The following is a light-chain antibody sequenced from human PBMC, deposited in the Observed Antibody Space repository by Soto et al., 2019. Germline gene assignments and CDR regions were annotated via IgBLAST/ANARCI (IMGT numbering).Light chain of an antibody. CDR2: EVS. CDR3: SSYAGSNNLV. J-gene: IGLJ2*01. V-gene: IGLV2-8*01. Sequence: QSARTQPPSASGSPGQSVTISCTGTNSDVGGYNYVSWYQQHPGKAPKLMIYEVSKRPSGVPDRFSGSKSGNTASLTVSGLQAEDEADYYCSSYAGSNNLVFGGGTKLTVL. CDR1: NSDVGGYNY.